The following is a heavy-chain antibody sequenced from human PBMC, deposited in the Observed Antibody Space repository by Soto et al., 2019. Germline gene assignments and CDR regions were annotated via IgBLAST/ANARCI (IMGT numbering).Heavy chain of an antibody. V-gene: IGHV3-23*01. D-gene: IGHD3-3*01. CDR1: GFTFSSYA. CDR3: AIKGVFGVPTS. J-gene: IGHJ5*02. Sequence: VGSLRLSCAASGFTFSSYAMSWVRQAPGKGLEWVSAISGSGGSTYYADSVKGRFTISRDNSKNTLYLQMNSLRAEDTAVYYCAIKGVFGVPTSWGQGTLVTVSS. CDR2: ISGSGGST.